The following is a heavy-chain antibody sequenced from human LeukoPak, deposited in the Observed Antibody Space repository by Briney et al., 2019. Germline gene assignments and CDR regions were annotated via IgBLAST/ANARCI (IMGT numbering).Heavy chain of an antibody. V-gene: IGHV3-33*06. CDR1: GFTFSSYG. CDR2: IWYDGSNK. CDR3: AKTPHRYCSSTSCLLYYFDY. J-gene: IGHJ4*02. Sequence: GRSLRLSCAASGFTFSSYGMHWVRQAPGKGLEWVAVIWYDGSNKYYADSVKGRFTISRDNSKSTLYLQMNSLRAEDTAVYYCAKTPHRYCSSTSCLLYYFDYWGQGTLVTVSS. D-gene: IGHD2-2*01.